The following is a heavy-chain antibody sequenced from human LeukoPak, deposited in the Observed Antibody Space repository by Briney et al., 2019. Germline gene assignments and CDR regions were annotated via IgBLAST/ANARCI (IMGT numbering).Heavy chain of an antibody. J-gene: IGHJ4*02. CDR1: GFTFSIYT. CDR3: AKPDSSGYYSFDY. CDR2: ISAGSRHI. Sequence: GGSLRLSCAASGFTFSIYTMSWVRQAPGKGLEWVSIISAGSRHIYYADSVRGRFTISRDDAKNSLYLQMNSLRAEDTAVYYCAKPDSSGYYSFDYWGQGTLVTVSS. D-gene: IGHD3-22*01. V-gene: IGHV3-21*04.